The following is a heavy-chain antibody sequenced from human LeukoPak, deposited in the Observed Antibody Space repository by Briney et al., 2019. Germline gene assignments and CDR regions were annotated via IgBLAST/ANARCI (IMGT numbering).Heavy chain of an antibody. V-gene: IGHV3-23*01. CDR3: AKDLGIAAAGTPYNWFDP. CDR1: GFTFSSYA. J-gene: IGHJ5*02. Sequence: PGGSLRPSCAASGFTFSSYAMSWVRQAPGKGLEWVSAISGSGGSTYYADSVKGRFTISRDNSKNTLYLQMNSLRAEDTAVYYCAKDLGIAAAGTPYNWFDPWGQGTLVTVSS. CDR2: ISGSGGST. D-gene: IGHD6-13*01.